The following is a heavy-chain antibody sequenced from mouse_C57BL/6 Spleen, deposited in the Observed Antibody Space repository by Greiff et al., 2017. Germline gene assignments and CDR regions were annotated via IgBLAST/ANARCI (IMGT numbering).Heavy chain of an antibody. V-gene: IGHV3-6*01. CDR3: ARHSNYYFDY. D-gene: IGHD2-5*01. J-gene: IGHJ2*01. CDR1: GYSITSGYY. CDR2: ISYDGSN. Sequence: EVQVVESGPGLVKPSQSLSLTCSVTGYSITSGYYWNWIRQFPGNKLEWMGYISYDGSNNYNPSLKNRISITRDTSKNQFFLKLNSVTTEDTATYYCARHSNYYFDYWGQGTTLTVSS.